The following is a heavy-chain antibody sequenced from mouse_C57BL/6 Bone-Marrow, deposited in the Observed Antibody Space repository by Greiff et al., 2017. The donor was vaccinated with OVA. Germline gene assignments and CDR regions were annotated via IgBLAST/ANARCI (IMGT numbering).Heavy chain of an antibody. CDR2: ISSGGSYT. J-gene: IGHJ4*01. D-gene: IGHD2-2*01. CDR3: ARQDSMVKRAMDY. Sequence: EVKLVESGGDLVKPGGSLKLSCAASGFTFSSYGMSWVRQTPDKRLEWVATISSGGSYTYYPDSVKGRFTISRDNAKNTLYLQMSSLKSEDTAMYYCARQDSMVKRAMDYWGQGTSVTVSS. V-gene: IGHV5-6*01. CDR1: GFTFSSYG.